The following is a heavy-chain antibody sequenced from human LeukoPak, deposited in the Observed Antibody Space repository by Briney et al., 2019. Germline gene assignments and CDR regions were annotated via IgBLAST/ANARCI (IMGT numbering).Heavy chain of an antibody. CDR2: LYYSAST. V-gene: IGHV4-39*01. Sequence: PSETLSLTCTVSGGSISSSNSYWGWVRQPPGQGLEWIGSLYYSASTYYNPSLKTRVTIFVDTSKNEFSLKVNSVSAADTAVYYCARHIGYSNSDFDPWGQGTLVTVSS. CDR1: GGSISSSNSY. D-gene: IGHD6-13*01. J-gene: IGHJ5*02. CDR3: ARHIGYSNSDFDP.